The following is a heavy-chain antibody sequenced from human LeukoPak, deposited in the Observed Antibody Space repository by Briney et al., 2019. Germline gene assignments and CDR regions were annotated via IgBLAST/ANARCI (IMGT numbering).Heavy chain of an antibody. Sequence: GESLKISCQTSGFMFTTYWIGWVRQMPGKGLEWMGLVFGGDSDTTYSPSFQGQVTISVDKSITTAYLQWSSLKASDTAMYYCARRHYYNWGSYDFWGQGTLVTVSS. CDR3: ARRHYYNWGSYDF. D-gene: IGHD3-16*01. CDR1: GFMFTTYW. CDR2: VFGGDSDT. J-gene: IGHJ4*02. V-gene: IGHV5-51*01.